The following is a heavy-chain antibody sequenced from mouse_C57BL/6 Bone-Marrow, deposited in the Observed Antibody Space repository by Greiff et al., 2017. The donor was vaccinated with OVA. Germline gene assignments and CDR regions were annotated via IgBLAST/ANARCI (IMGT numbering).Heavy chain of an antibody. CDR2: IWTGGGT. V-gene: IGHV2-9-1*01. CDR3: ARKRRIYYDYDGWYFDV. Sequence: VHLVESGPGLVAPSQSLSITCTVSGFSLTSYAISWVRQPPGKGLEWLGVIWTGGGTNYNSALKSRLSISKDNSKSQVFLKMNSLQTDDTARYYCARKRRIYYDYDGWYFDVWGTGTTVTVSS. D-gene: IGHD2-4*01. J-gene: IGHJ1*03. CDR1: GFSLTSYA.